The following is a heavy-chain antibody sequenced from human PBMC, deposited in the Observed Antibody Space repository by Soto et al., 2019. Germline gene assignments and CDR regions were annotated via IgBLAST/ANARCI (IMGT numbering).Heavy chain of an antibody. D-gene: IGHD4-4*01. CDR2: TSYSGST. J-gene: IGHJ6*01. V-gene: IGHV4-59*02. Sequence: SETLSLTCTVSGGSVTSYYWSWIRQPPAKGMEWIAHTSYSGSTNYNPSLNSPDTPSAATSKNQFSLTLTSVTAADSAVYYCARGTDYTQIASYHYGLDVWGQGTTVT. CDR3: ARGTDYTQIASYHYGLDV. CDR1: GGSVTSYY.